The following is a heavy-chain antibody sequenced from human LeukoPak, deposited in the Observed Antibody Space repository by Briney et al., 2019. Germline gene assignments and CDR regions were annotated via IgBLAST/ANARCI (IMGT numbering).Heavy chain of an antibody. D-gene: IGHD3-16*02. CDR1: GYTFTSYD. V-gene: IGHV1-8*01. CDR3: ARGPLVRLPSSFDP. CDR2: MNPNSGNT. Sequence: ASVKVSCKASGYTFTSYDINWVRQATGQGLEWMGWMNPNSGNTGSAQRSQGRVTMTRDTSRSTAYMELSSLTSEDTAVYYCARGPLVRLPSSFDPWGQGTLVTVSS. J-gene: IGHJ5*02.